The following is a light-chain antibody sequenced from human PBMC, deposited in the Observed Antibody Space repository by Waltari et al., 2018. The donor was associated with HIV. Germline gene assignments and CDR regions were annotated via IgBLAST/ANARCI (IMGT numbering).Light chain of an antibody. CDR1: DLPKQY. CDR3: QSADSSGTWV. V-gene: IGLV3-25*03. CDR2: KDT. J-gene: IGLJ3*02. Sequence: SYELTQPPSVSVSPGQTARIPCSRDDLPKQYAYWYHQKPGQAPVLVIYKDTERPSGIPELFSGSSSGTTVTLTISGVQAEDEADYYCQSADSSGTWVFGGGTKLTVL.